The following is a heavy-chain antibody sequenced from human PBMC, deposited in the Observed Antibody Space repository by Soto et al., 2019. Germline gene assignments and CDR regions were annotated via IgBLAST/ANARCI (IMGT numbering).Heavy chain of an antibody. CDR2: ISYDGSNK. J-gene: IGHJ4*02. CDR3: ARDRQTYCSGGSCYPPAPGY. CDR1: GFTFSSYA. V-gene: IGHV3-30-3*01. D-gene: IGHD2-15*01. Sequence: PGGSLRLSCAASGFTFSSYAMHWVRQAPGKGLEWVAVISYDGSNKYYADSVKGRFTISRDNSKNTLYLQMNSLRAEDTAVYYCARDRQTYCSGGSCYPPAPGYWGQGTLVTVS.